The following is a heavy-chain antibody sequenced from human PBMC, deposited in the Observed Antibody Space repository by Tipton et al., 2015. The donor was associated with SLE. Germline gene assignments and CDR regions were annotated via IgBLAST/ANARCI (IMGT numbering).Heavy chain of an antibody. CDR1: GGSFSGYY. J-gene: IGHJ6*03. CDR3: AKAPGAARRGYYMDV. V-gene: IGHV4-34*01. Sequence: TLSLTCAVYGGSFSGYYWSWIRQPPGKGLEWIGEINHSGSTNYNPSLKSRVTISEDTSKKQFSLKLSSVTAADTAVYYCAKAPGAARRGYYMDVWGKGTTVTVSS. D-gene: IGHD6-6*01. CDR2: INHSGST.